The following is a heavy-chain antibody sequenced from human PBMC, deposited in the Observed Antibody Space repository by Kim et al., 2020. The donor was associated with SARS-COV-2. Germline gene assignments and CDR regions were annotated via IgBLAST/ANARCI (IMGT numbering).Heavy chain of an antibody. V-gene: IGHV2-5*02. Sequence: SGPTLVNPTQTLTLTCTFSGFSLSTSGVGVGWIRQPPGKALEWLALIYWDDDKRYSPSLKSRLTITKDTSKNQVVLTMTNMDPVDTATYYCAHKFGGHVLRFLEWLSQGMDAFDIWGQGTMVTVSS. D-gene: IGHD3-3*01. CDR2: IYWDDDK. CDR3: AHKFGGHVLRFLEWLSQGMDAFDI. CDR1: GFSLSTSGVG. J-gene: IGHJ3*02.